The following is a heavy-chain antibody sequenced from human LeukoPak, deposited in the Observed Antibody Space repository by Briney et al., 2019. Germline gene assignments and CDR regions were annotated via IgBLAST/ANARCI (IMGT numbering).Heavy chain of an antibody. CDR2: ISGSGGST. CDR1: GFTLSSYA. CDR3: AKGFVWGSYRLDY. D-gene: IGHD3-16*02. J-gene: IGHJ4*02. Sequence: GGSLRLSCAASGFTLSSYAMSWVRQAPGKGLEWVSAISGSGGSTYYADSVKGRFTISRDNSRNTLYLQMNSLRAEDTAVYYCAKGFVWGSYRLDYWGQGTLVTVSS. V-gene: IGHV3-23*01.